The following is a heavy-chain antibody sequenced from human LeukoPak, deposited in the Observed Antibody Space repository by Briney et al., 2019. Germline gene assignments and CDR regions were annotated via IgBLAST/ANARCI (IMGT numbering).Heavy chain of an antibody. J-gene: IGHJ6*02. Sequence: GGSLRLSCAASGFTFSSYGMDWVRQAPGKGLEWVAVIWYDGSNKYYADSVKGRFTISRDNSKNTLYLQMNSLRAEDTAVYYCARDHAVGGMDVWGQGTTVTVSS. CDR3: ARDHAVGGMDV. CDR2: IWYDGSNK. CDR1: GFTFSSYG. V-gene: IGHV3-33*01.